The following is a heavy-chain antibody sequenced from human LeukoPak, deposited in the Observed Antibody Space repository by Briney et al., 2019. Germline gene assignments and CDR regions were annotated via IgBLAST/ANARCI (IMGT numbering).Heavy chain of an antibody. D-gene: IGHD3-22*01. CDR1: GFTFSSYA. J-gene: IGHJ4*02. V-gene: IGHV3-30*04. CDR2: ISYDGSNK. CDR3: ARDLVNAYYYDSRGYWSYYFDY. Sequence: GGSLRLSCAASGFTFSSYAMHWVRQAPGKGLEWVAVISYDGSNKYYADSVKGRFTISRDNSKNTLYLQMNSLRAEDTAVYYCARDLVNAYYYDSRGYWSYYFDYWGQGTLVTVSS.